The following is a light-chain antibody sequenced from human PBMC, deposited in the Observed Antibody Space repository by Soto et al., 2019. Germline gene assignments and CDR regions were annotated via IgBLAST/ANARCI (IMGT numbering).Light chain of an antibody. J-gene: IGKJ3*01. V-gene: IGKV1-27*01. CDR3: QKYSSVNV. CDR2: AAS. Sequence: DIQMTQSPTSLSASVGDRVTITCRASQDIRNFVAWYQQKPGKAPKLLIYAASTLQSGIPSRFSGSGSSTDFTLTINSLQSEVVATYPCQKYSSVNVFGHGTQVEIK. CDR1: QDIRNF.